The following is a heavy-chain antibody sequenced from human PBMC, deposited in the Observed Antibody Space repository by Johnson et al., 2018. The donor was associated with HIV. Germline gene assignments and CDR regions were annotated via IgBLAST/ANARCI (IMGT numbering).Heavy chain of an antibody. D-gene: IGHD5-18*01. Sequence: VQLVESGGGLVQPGGSLRLSCAASGFTFSSYDMHWVRQATGKGLEWVSAIGTAGDTYYPGSVKGRFTISRENAKNSLYLQMNSLRAGDTAVYYCAKEDGYSYGSDAFYIWGQGTMVTVSS. J-gene: IGHJ3*02. CDR1: GFTFSSYD. CDR2: IGTAGDT. V-gene: IGHV3-13*01. CDR3: AKEDGYSYGSDAFYI.